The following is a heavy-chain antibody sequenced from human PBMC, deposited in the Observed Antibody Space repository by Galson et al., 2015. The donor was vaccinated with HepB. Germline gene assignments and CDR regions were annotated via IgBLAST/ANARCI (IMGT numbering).Heavy chain of an antibody. V-gene: IGHV3-48*01. D-gene: IGHD2-2*01. CDR1: GFTLSSYS. CDR3: ARRIVIPRIGAFDI. CDR2: SSGSSSSK. Sequence: SLRLSCAASGFTLSSYSMNWVRQAPGRGLEWVAYSSGSSSSKYYANSVTGRFTISRDNAKNSLYLQMNSLRAEDTAVYYCARRIVIPRIGAFDIWGQGTMVTVSS. J-gene: IGHJ3*02.